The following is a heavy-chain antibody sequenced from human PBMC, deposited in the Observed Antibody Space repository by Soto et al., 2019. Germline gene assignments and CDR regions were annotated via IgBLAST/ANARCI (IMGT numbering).Heavy chain of an antibody. CDR3: ASVHAGH. V-gene: IGHV3-7*03. J-gene: IGHJ4*02. CDR1: GFSFSVHW. CDR2: IKEDGSDK. D-gene: IGHD1-1*01. Sequence: GGSLRLSCAASGFSFSVHWMSWVRQAPGKGLEWVASIKEDGSDKFYVDSVKGRFTISRDNAKNSLYLQMSSLRGEDTAVYYCASVHAGHWGQGTLVNVSS.